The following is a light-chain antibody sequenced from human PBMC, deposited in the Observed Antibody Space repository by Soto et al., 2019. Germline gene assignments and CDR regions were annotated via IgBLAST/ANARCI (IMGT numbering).Light chain of an antibody. CDR1: QSVSPY. Sequence: EIVLTQSPATLSLSPGERATLSCRASQSVSPYLAWYQQRPGQAPRLLIYDTSNRATGIPARFSGSGSGTDFTLTISGLEPEDFAVYYCQQSNNWPYTFGQGTKLEV. CDR3: QQSNNWPYT. V-gene: IGKV3-11*01. CDR2: DTS. J-gene: IGKJ2*01.